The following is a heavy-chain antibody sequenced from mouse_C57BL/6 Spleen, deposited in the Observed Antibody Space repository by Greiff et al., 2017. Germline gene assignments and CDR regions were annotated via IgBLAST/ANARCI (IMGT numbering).Heavy chain of an antibody. V-gene: IGHV1-26*01. J-gene: IGHJ2*01. CDR3: AREGAVVAHFDY. CDR2: INPNNGGT. Sequence: EVQLQQSGPELVKPGASVKISCKASGYTFTDYYMNWVKQSHGKSLEWIGDINPNNGGTSYNQKFKGKATLTVDTSSSTAYMELRSLTSEDSAVYYCAREGAVVAHFDYWGQGTTLTVSS. D-gene: IGHD1-1*01. CDR1: GYTFTDYY.